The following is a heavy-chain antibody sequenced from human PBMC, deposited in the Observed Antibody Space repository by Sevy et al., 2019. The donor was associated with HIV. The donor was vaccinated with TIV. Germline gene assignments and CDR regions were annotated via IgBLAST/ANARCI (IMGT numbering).Heavy chain of an antibody. CDR2: IYYSGST. J-gene: IGHJ5*02. D-gene: IGHD6-19*01. Sequence: SDTLSLTCTVSGGSISSSSYCWGWIRQPPGKGLEWIGSIYYSGSTYYNPSLKSRVTISVDTSKNQFSLKLSSVTAADTAVYYCARSSGWLVDWFDPWGQGTLVTVSS. CDR3: ARSSGWLVDWFDP. V-gene: IGHV4-39*01. CDR1: GGSISSSSYC.